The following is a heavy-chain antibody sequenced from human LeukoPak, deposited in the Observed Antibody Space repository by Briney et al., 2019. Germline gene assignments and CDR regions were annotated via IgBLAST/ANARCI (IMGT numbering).Heavy chain of an antibody. CDR1: GFTFSSYA. D-gene: IGHD3-22*01. J-gene: IGHJ4*02. CDR3: ARDLSPYYGSSGYLI. V-gene: IGHV3-30-3*01. Sequence: GRPLRLSCAASGFTFSSYAMHWVRQAPGKGLEWVAVISYDGSNKYYADSVKGRFTISRDNSKNTLYLQMNSLRAEDTAVYYFARDLSPYYGSSGYLIWGQGTLVTVSS. CDR2: ISYDGSNK.